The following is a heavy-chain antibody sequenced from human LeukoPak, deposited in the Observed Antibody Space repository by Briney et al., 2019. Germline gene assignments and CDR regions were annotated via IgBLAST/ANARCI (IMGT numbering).Heavy chain of an antibody. Sequence: SETLSLTCAVYGGSFSGYYWSWIRQPPGKGLEWIGEINHSGSTNYNPSLKSRVTISVDTSKNQFSLKLSSVTAADTAVYYCASVAVAGMDKENGDYWGQGTLVTVSS. CDR1: GGSFSGYY. CDR2: INHSGST. J-gene: IGHJ4*02. V-gene: IGHV4-34*01. CDR3: ASVAVAGMDKENGDY. D-gene: IGHD6-19*01.